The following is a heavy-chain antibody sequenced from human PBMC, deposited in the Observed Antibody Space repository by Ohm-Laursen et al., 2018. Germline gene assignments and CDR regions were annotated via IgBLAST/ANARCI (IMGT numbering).Heavy chain of an antibody. D-gene: IGHD5-18*01. CDR3: ARVEQTGYTYVFDY. Sequence: SLRLSCTASGFTFSSYAMSWVRRAPGKGLEWVSSIGFSSSYIYYADSVKGRFTISRDNAKNSLYLQMNSLRAEDTAVYFCARVEQTGYTYVFDYWGQGTLVTVSS. CDR1: GFTFSSYA. V-gene: IGHV3-21*01. CDR2: IGFSSSYI. J-gene: IGHJ4*02.